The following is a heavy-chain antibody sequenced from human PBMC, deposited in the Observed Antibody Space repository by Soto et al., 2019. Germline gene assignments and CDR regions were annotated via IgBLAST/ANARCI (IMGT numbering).Heavy chain of an antibody. D-gene: IGHD3-10*01. CDR3: ARAAYYYGSGSSDYYYYGMDV. CDR1: GGSISSGGYY. V-gene: IGHV4-31*03. CDR2: IYYSGST. Sequence: QVQLQESGPGLAKPSQTLSLTCTVSGGSISSGGYYWSWIRQHPGKGLEWIGYIYYSGSTYYNPSLKSRVTISVDTSKNQFSLKLSSVTAADTAVYYCARAAYYYGSGSSDYYYYGMDVWGQGTTVTVSS. J-gene: IGHJ6*02.